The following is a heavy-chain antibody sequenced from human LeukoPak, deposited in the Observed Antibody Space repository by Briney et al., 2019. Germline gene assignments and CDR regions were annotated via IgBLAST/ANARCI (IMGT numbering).Heavy chain of an antibody. Sequence: GGSLRLSCAASGFTFRSHWMSWVRQAPGKGLELVANINQDGSEKYYVDSVKGRFTISRDNAKNSLSLQMNSLRAEDTATYYCARDHVVDGLVFDYWGQGTLVTVSS. D-gene: IGHD2-15*01. CDR1: GFTFRSHW. CDR2: INQDGSEK. V-gene: IGHV3-7*01. J-gene: IGHJ4*02. CDR3: ARDHVVDGLVFDY.